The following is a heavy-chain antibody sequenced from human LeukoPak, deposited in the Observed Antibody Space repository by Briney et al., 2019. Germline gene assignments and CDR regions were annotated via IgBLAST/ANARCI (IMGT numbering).Heavy chain of an antibody. CDR3: ARLNRPGIAAAGKAD. J-gene: IGHJ4*02. CDR2: IYYSGST. D-gene: IGHD6-13*01. CDR1: GGSFSGYY. V-gene: IGHV4-39*01. Sequence: PSETLSLTCAVYGGSFSGYYWGWIRQPPGKGLEWIGSIYYSGSTYYNPSLKSRVTISVDTSKNQFSLKLSSVTAADTAVYYCARLNRPGIAAAGKADWGQGTLVTVSS.